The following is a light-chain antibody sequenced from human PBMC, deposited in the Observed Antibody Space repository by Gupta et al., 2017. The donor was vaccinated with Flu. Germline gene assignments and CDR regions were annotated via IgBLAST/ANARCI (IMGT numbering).Light chain of an antibody. J-gene: IGLJ2*01. CDR1: SSDVGGYNY. CDR2: DVS. V-gene: IGLV2-11*01. CDR3: CSYAGSYTLVV. Sequence: QSALTQPRSASGSPGQSVTISCTGTSSDVGGYNYVSWYQQHPGKAPKLMIYDVSKRPSGVPDRFSGSKSGNTASLTISGLQAEDEADYYCCSYAGSYTLVVFGGGTKLTVL.